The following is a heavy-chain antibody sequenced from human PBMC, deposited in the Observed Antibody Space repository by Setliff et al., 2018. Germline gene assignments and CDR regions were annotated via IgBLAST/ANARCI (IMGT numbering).Heavy chain of an antibody. Sequence: SETLSLTCTVSGGSISSSSYYWGWIRQSPGKGLEWIGSIYRSGSTYYNPSLRSRVSITLDTSRNEFSLRLNSLTAADTAVYFCARHRRPDYGDFISWYFDLWGRGTLVTVS. CDR2: IYRSGST. CDR3: ARHRRPDYGDFISWYFDL. D-gene: IGHD4-17*01. V-gene: IGHV4-39*01. J-gene: IGHJ2*01. CDR1: GGSISSSSYY.